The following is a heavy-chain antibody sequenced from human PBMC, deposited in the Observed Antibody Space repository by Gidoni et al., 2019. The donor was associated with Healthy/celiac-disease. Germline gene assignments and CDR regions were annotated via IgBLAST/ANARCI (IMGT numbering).Heavy chain of an antibody. CDR1: GFTFSSYE. J-gene: IGHJ4*02. CDR2: ISSSVSTI. D-gene: IGHD6-13*01. V-gene: IGHV3-48*03. CDR3: ARGAAAAGSGLFDY. Sequence: EVQLVESGGGLVQPGGSLRLSCAASGFTFSSYEMNWVRQAPGKGLEWVSYISSSVSTIYYADSVKGRFTISRDNAKNSLYLQMNSLRAEDTAVYYCARGAAAAGSGLFDYWGQGTLVTVSS.